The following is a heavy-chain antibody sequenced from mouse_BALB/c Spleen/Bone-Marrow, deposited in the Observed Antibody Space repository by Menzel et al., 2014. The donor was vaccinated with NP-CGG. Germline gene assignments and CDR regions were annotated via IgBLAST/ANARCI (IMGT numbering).Heavy chain of an antibody. CDR2: IYPGDGDT. CDR3: ARVGFSFDY. CDR1: GYAFSTYW. V-gene: IGHV1-80*01. J-gene: IGHJ2*01. D-gene: IGHD3-1*01. Sequence: VQLQESGAELVRPGSSVKISCKASGYAFSTYWMNWVKQRPGQGLEWTGQIYPGDGDTNYNEKFKGKATLTADKSSSTASIQLSSLTSEDSAVYFCARVGFSFDYWGQGTTLTVSS.